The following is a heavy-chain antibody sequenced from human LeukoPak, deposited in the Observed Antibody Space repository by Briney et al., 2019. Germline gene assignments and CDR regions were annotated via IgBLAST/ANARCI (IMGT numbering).Heavy chain of an antibody. V-gene: IGHV3-23*01. D-gene: IGHD6-19*01. CDR3: ARGSYSSGWRESYFDY. J-gene: IGHJ4*02. CDR2: ISGSGGST. Sequence: GGSLRLSCAASGFTFSSYAMSWVRQAPGKGLEWVSAISGSGGSTYYADSVKGRFTISRDNSKNTLYLQMNSLRAEDTAVYYCARGSYSSGWRESYFDYWGQGTLVTVSS. CDR1: GFTFSSYA.